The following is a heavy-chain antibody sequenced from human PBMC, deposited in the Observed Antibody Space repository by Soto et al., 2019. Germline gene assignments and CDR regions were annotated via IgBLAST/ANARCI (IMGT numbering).Heavy chain of an antibody. J-gene: IGHJ3*01. CDR3: ARVWGGAFDF. V-gene: IGHV4-34*01. Sequence: SETLSLTCAVHGGSFSGYYWDWIRQPPGTGLEWIGEINHSGSTNYNPSLKSRVTISVDTSKNQFSLKLSSVTAADTAVYYCARVWGGAFDFWGQGTMVTVSS. CDR1: GGSFSGYY. D-gene: IGHD3-10*01. CDR2: INHSGST.